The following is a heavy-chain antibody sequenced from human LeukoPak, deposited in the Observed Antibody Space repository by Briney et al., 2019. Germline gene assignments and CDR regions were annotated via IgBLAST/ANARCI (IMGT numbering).Heavy chain of an antibody. CDR1: GYNFTSYW. CDR2: IYPGDSDS. CDR3: ARGHHVVVATATWASDAFDL. V-gene: IGHV5-51*01. D-gene: IGHD2-21*02. Sequence: GESLKISCKGSGYNFTSYWIGWVCQMPGKGLEWMGIIYPGDSDSRLSPSLQGQVTISADKSISTAYLQWNSLKASDTAMYCARGHHVVVATATWASDAFDLWGQGTMVIVSS. J-gene: IGHJ3*01.